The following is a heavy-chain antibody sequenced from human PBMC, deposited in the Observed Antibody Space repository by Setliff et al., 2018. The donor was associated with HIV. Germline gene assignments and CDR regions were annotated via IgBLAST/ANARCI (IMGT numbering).Heavy chain of an antibody. V-gene: IGHV3-23*01. CDR1: GFTFNTYA. Sequence: GGSLRLSCAASGFTFNTYAVTWVRQAPGKGLEWVSVISADGLTTFYADSVKGRFTISRDNSKDTLYLQMNSLRAEDTALYYCAKVRWTANYYFDCWGQGTLVTVS. CDR2: ISADGLTT. J-gene: IGHJ4*02. D-gene: IGHD1-7*01. CDR3: AKVRWTANYYFDC.